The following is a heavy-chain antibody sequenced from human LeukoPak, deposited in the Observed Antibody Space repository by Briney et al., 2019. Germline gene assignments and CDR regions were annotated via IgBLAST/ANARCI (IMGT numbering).Heavy chain of an antibody. CDR1: GFTFTGYS. CDR2: ISGSGGST. V-gene: IGHV3-23*01. J-gene: IGHJ4*02. Sequence: PGGSLRLSCAASGFTFTGYSMSWVRQAPGKGLEWVSAISGSGGSTYYADSVKGRFTISRDNSKNTLYLQMNSLRAEDTAAYYCAKEGYSYGNFDYWGQGTLVTVSS. D-gene: IGHD5-18*01. CDR3: AKEGYSYGNFDY.